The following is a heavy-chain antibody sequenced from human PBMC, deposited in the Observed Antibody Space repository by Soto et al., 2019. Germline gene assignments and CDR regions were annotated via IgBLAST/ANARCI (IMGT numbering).Heavy chain of an antibody. J-gene: IGHJ4*02. V-gene: IGHV3-15*01. CDR3: TTDLSSGPSSYYFQY. Sequence: VGSLRLSCAASVFTFSNAWMSCVRHSPGKWLEWVGRIKSKTDGGTTDYAAPVKGRFTISRDDSKNTLYLQMNSLKTEDTAVYYCTTDLSSGPSSYYFQYWGQATLVIVS. CDR2: IKSKTDGGTT. CDR1: VFTFSNAW. D-gene: IGHD6-19*01.